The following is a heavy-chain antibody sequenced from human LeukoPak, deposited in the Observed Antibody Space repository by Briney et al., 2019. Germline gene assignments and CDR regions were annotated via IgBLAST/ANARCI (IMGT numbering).Heavy chain of an antibody. CDR1: GFTFSSYA. CDR3: AKDRAGTYYYDSSGYPFDY. J-gene: IGHJ4*02. V-gene: IGHV3-23*01. D-gene: IGHD3-22*01. Sequence: GGSLRLSCAASGFTFSSYAMSWVRQAPGKGLEWVSAISGSGDNTYYADSVKGWFTISRDNSKNTLYLQMNSLRAEDTAVYYCAKDRAGTYYYDSSGYPFDYWGQGTLVTVSS. CDR2: ISGSGDNT.